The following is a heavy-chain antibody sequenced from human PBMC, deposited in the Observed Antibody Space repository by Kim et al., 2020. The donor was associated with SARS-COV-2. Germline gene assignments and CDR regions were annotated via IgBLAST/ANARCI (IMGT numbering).Heavy chain of an antibody. J-gene: IGHJ4*02. V-gene: IGHV4-34*01. D-gene: IGHD3-9*01. CDR2: INYDRST. CDR3: ARGRYFDWLFHQSPHYFDY. CDR1: GDPVNGYY. Sequence: SETLSLTCAVYGDPVNGYYWSWIRQPPGKVLEWIGEINYDRSTNYKPSLKSRVTMSLDSSKSQFSLRLTSLTAADTAVYYCARGRYFDWLFHQSPHYFDYWGQGNLVTVSS.